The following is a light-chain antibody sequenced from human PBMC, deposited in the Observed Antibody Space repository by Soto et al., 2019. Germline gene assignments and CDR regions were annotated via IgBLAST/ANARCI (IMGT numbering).Light chain of an antibody. V-gene: IGKV1-9*01. CDR3: QQLSRYPLT. CDR1: QALSNY. J-gene: IGKJ4*01. CDR2: SAS. Sequence: IQMTQSPSSLSASVGERVAITFRASQALSNYLALYEQKPGKAPDLLIYSASTLQSVVPSRFSGSGSETEFSLTIRALQPEDFATYYCQQLSRYPLTFGGGTKVDIK.